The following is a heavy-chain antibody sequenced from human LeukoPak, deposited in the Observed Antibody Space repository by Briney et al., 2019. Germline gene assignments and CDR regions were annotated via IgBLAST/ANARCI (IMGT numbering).Heavy chain of an antibody. Sequence: SETLSLTCTVSGGSISSYYWSWIRQPAGKGLEWIGRIYTSGSTNYNPSLKSRVTMSVDTSKNQFSLKLSSVTAAGTAVYYCARGRVIAVAERVDLEYFQHWGQGTLVTVSS. J-gene: IGHJ1*01. CDR3: ARGRVIAVAERVDLEYFQH. D-gene: IGHD6-19*01. V-gene: IGHV4-4*07. CDR1: GGSISSYY. CDR2: IYTSGST.